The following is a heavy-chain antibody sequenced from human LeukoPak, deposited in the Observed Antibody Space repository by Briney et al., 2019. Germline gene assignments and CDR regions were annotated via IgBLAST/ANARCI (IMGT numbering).Heavy chain of an antibody. V-gene: IGHV4-4*07. J-gene: IGHJ6*02. D-gene: IGHD3-9*01. CDR3: ARGRYDNLTGHLARLDV. CDR2: VFSRGTT. Sequence: PSETLSLTCTVSGGSIKSFYWSWIRQPAGKGLEWVGRVFSRGTTNNNPSLKSRVTVSLDTSKNQFSLKLSSVTAADTAVYYCARGRYDNLTGHLARLDVWGQGTTVIVSS. CDR1: GGSIKSFY.